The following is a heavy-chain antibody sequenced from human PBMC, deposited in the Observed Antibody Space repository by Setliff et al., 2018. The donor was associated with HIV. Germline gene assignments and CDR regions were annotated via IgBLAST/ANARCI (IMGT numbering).Heavy chain of an antibody. CDR2: INPNSGGT. CDR1: GGTFSSYS. V-gene: IGHV1-2*02. CDR3: ARDRSGYDSSDY. Sequence: ASVKVSCKASGGTFSSYSITWVRQAPGQGLEWMGWINPNSGGTNYAQKFQGRVTMTTDTSTSTAYMELRTLRSDDTAVYYCARDRSGYDSSDYWGQGTLVTVSS. J-gene: IGHJ4*02. D-gene: IGHD5-12*01.